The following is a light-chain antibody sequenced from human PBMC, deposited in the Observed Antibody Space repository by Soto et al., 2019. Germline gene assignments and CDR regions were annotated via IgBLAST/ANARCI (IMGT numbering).Light chain of an antibody. CDR2: SNI. CDR3: QSYDSSLSASV. CDR1: SSSIGAGYE. J-gene: IGLJ2*01. Sequence: QTVVTQPPSVSGAPGQNITISCTGSSSSIGAGYEVHWYRQLPGTAPKLLIFSNINRPSGVPDRFSGSKSGTSAFLTITGLQAEDEADYYCQSYDSSLSASVFGGGTKLTVL. V-gene: IGLV1-40*01.